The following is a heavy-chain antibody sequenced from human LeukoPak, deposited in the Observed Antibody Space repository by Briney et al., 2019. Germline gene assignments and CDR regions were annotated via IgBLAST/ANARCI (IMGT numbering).Heavy chain of an antibody. CDR1: GFTFSSYV. Sequence: QPGGSLRLSCAASGFTFSSYVMSWVRQAPGKGLEWVSAISGSGGSTYYADSVKGRFTTSRDNSKNTLYLQMNSLRAEDTAVYYCAKDKEITMIVVVFDAFDIWGQGTMVTVSS. J-gene: IGHJ3*02. CDR3: AKDKEITMIVVVFDAFDI. D-gene: IGHD3-22*01. CDR2: ISGSGGST. V-gene: IGHV3-23*01.